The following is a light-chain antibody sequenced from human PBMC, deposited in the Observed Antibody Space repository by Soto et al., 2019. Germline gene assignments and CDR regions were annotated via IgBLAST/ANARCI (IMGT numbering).Light chain of an antibody. V-gene: IGKV3-11*01. CDR2: DAS. J-gene: IGKJ5*01. CDR1: QSVSSY. Sequence: EIVLTQSPATLSLSPGERVTLSCRASQSVSSYLAWYQQKPGQAPRLLIHDASNRATGIPVRFSGSGSGTDFTLTISSLEPEDFAVYYCQRRTNWPPTFGQGTRLEIK. CDR3: QRRTNWPPT.